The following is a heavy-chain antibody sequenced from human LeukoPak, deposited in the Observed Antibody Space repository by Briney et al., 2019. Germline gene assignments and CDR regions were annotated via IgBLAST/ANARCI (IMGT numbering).Heavy chain of an antibody. J-gene: IGHJ4*02. Sequence: SETLSLTCAVYGGSFSGYYWSWIRQPPGKGLEWVGEINLTGSATSNTSLKSRVTISVDTSKNQFSLKLSSVTAADTAVYYCAMSEGLERSYDSSGYYYSYFDYWGQGTLVTVSS. CDR3: AMSEGLERSYDSSGYYYSYFDY. D-gene: IGHD3-22*01. CDR1: GGSFSGYY. CDR2: INLTGSA. V-gene: IGHV4-34*01.